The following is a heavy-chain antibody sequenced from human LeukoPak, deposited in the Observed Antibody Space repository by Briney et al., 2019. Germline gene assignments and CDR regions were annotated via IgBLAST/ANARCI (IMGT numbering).Heavy chain of an antibody. CDR2: ISGSGDST. D-gene: IGHD3-22*01. J-gene: IGHJ4*02. CDR1: GFTFSSYA. V-gene: IGHV3-23*01. Sequence: GGSLRLSCAASGFTFSSYAMTWVRQAPGKGLEWGSGISGSGDSTYYSDSVKGRFTISRDNSKNKVYLQMNSLRAEDTAVYYCAKGRGCGSRGNCYIDYWGQGTLVTVSS. CDR3: AKGRGCGSRGNCYIDY.